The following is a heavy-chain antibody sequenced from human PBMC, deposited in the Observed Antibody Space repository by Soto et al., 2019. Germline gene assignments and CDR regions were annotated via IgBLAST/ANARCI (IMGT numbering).Heavy chain of an antibody. D-gene: IGHD3-16*01. CDR2: ISADNGNT. Sequence: GASVKVSCKASGYTLSNYGLSWVRQAPGQGLEWMGWISADNGNTHYAQKFQGRVSMTSDTSTSTAYMELRSLRSDDTAVYYCARDGLLLGWTYYYYYYMDVWGKGTTVTVSS. V-gene: IGHV1-18*01. CDR3: ARDGLLLGWTYYYYYYMDV. J-gene: IGHJ6*03. CDR1: GYTLSNYG.